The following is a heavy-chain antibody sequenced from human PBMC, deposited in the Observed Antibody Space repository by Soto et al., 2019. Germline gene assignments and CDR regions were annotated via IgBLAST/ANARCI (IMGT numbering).Heavy chain of an antibody. CDR3: ARQRTYYYDNSAYFIDH. D-gene: IGHD3-22*01. CDR1: GGSVSSSIYY. CDR2: IYYSGST. J-gene: IGHJ4*02. V-gene: IGHV4-39*01. Sequence: SETLSLTCTVSGGSVSSSIYYWGWIRQPPGKGLEWIGSIYYSGSTYYNSSLKSRVTISVDTSKNQFSLKLSSVTGADTSVYYCARQRTYYYDNSAYFIDHWGQGTLVTVSS.